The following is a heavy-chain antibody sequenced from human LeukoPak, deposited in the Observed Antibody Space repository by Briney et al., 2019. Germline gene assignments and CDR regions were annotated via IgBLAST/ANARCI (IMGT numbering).Heavy chain of an antibody. J-gene: IGHJ4*02. CDR3: AREVLRYFDWPLDY. D-gene: IGHD3-9*01. V-gene: IGHV1-18*01. Sequence: GASVKVSCKASGYTFTSYGIRWVRQAPGQGLEWMGWISAYNGNTNYAQKLQGRVTMTTDTSTSTAYMELRSLRSDDTAVYYCAREVLRYFDWPLDYWGQGTLVTVSS. CDR2: ISAYNGNT. CDR1: GYTFTSYG.